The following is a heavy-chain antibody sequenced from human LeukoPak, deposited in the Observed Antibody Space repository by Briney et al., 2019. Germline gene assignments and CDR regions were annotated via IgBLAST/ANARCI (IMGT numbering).Heavy chain of an antibody. V-gene: IGHV3-43*02. CDR1: GFTFDDYA. CDR3: VKGGQWLLDS. Sequence: GGSLRLSCAASGFTFDDYAMHWVRQAPGKGLEWVSLISGDGGSTYYGDSVKGRFTISRDNSKNSLFLQMNSLRTDDTALYHCVKGGQWLLDSWGQGTLVTVSS. CDR2: ISGDGGST. J-gene: IGHJ4*02. D-gene: IGHD5-18*01.